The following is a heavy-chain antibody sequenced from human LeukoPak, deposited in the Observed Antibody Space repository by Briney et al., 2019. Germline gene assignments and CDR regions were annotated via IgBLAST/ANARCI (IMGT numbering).Heavy chain of an antibody. CDR1: GFTFSSYA. CDR3: AKKPTHGKLVLKYYFDY. D-gene: IGHD6-6*01. CDR2: ISGSGGST. V-gene: IGHV3-23*01. Sequence: GGSLRLSCAASGFTFSSYAMSWVRQAPGRGLEWVSDISGSGGSTYYADPVKGRFTISRANSKNTLYLQMNSLRAEDTAVYYCAKKPTHGKLVLKYYFDYWGQGTLVTVSS. J-gene: IGHJ4*02.